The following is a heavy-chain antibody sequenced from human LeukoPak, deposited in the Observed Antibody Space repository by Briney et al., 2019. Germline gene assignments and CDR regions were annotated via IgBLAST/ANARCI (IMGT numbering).Heavy chain of an antibody. J-gene: IGHJ4*02. D-gene: IGHD5-18*01. V-gene: IGHV1-69*02. CDR1: GGTFSSYT. Sequence: SVKVSCKASGGTFSSYTISWVRQAPGQGLEWMGRIIPILRLANYAQKLQGRVTMTTDTSTSTAYMELRSLRSDDTAVYYCARAGYSYGSDFDYWGQGTLVTVSS. CDR3: ARAGYSYGSDFDY. CDR2: IIPILRLA.